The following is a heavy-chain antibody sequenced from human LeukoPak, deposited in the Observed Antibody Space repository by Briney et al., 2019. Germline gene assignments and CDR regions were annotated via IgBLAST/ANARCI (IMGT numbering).Heavy chain of an antibody. CDR2: INPNSGGT. Sequence: GASVKVSCKASGYTFTGYYMHWVRQAPGQGLEWMGWINPNSGGTNYAQKFQGRVTMTRDTSISTAYMELSSLRSEDTAVYYCATVSSSSSGGTLDYWGQGTLVTVSS. D-gene: IGHD6-6*01. V-gene: IGHV1-2*02. J-gene: IGHJ4*02. CDR1: GYTFTGYY. CDR3: ATVSSSSSGGTLDY.